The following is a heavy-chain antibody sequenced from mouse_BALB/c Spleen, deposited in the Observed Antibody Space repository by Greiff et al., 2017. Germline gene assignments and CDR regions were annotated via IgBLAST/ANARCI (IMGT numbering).Heavy chain of an antibody. CDR1: GFTFSSYG. CDR3: ARKYGNSNYFDY. CDR2: INSNGGST. J-gene: IGHJ2*01. D-gene: IGHD2-10*02. Sequence: EVKLVESGGGLVQPGGSLKLSCAASGFTFSSYGMSWVRQTPDKRLELVATINSNGGSTYYPDSVKGRFTISRDNAKNTLYLQMSSLKSEDTAMYYCARKYGNSNYFDYWGQGTTLTVSS. V-gene: IGHV5-6-3*01.